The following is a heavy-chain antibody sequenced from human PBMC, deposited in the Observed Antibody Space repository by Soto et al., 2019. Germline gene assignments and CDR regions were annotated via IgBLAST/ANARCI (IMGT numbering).Heavy chain of an antibody. CDR1: GGTFSSYA. CDR3: ARGDIVVVVAATPPNYYYYGMDG. D-gene: IGHD2-15*01. J-gene: IGHJ6*02. V-gene: IGHV1-69*13. CDR2: IIPIFGTA. Sequence: SVKVSCKASGGTFSSYAISWVRQAPGQGLEWMGGIIPIFGTANYAQKFQGRVTITADESTSTAYMELSSLRSEDTAVYYCARGDIVVVVAATPPNYYYYGMDGWGQGTKVTVSS.